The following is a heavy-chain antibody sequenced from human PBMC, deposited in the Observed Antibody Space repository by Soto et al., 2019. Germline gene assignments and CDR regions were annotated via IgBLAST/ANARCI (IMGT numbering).Heavy chain of an antibody. D-gene: IGHD6-6*01. J-gene: IGHJ4*02. CDR2: INPSGGT. V-gene: IGHV4-34*01. CDR1: GASFTTDY. Sequence: QVQLQQWGAGLLKPSETLSLTCAVYGASFTTDYWSWIRQPPGKGLEWIGEINPSGGTNYNPSLKSRVTISVATSKTKCSLNLSSVTAADTAVYSCARVLAARASRDFDYWGQGSLVTVSS. CDR3: ARVLAARASRDFDY.